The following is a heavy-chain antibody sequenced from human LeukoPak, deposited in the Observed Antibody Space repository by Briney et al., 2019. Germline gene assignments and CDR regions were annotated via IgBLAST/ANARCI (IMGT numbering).Heavy chain of an antibody. CDR1: GVSISSSEW. D-gene: IGHD3-9*01. V-gene: IGHV4-4*02. Sequence: PSGTLSLTCAVSGVSISSSEWWIWVRQPPGQGLEWIGEIHRDGRTRYNPSLKSRVTMSMDYSKNQFSLSVTSVTAADTAIYYCGKTDIYFNPIDYGGPGSLVTVSS. CDR2: IHRDGRT. J-gene: IGHJ4*02. CDR3: GKTDIYFNPIDY.